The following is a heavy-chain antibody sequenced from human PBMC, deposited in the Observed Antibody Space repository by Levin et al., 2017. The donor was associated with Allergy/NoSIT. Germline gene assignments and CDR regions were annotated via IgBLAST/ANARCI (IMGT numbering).Heavy chain of an antibody. V-gene: IGHV4-34*01. J-gene: IGHJ4*02. Sequence: SETLSLTCAVYGGSFSGYYWSWIRQPPGKGLEWIGEINHSGSTNYNPSLKSRVTISVDTSKNQFSLKLSSVTAADTAVYYCARLAARPRGLVDYWGQGTLVTVSS. CDR3: ARLAARPRGLVDY. D-gene: IGHD6-6*01. CDR1: GGSFSGYY. CDR2: INHSGST.